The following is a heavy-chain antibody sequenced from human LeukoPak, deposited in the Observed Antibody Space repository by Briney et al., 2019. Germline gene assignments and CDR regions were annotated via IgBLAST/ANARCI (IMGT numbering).Heavy chain of an antibody. Sequence: GGSLRLSCAASGFTFSSYSMNWVRQAPGKGLEWVSSISSSSSYIYYADSVKGRFTISRDNAKNSLSLQMNSLRAEDTAVYYCARARAMVRGVSDYWGQGTLVTVSS. CDR2: ISSSSSYI. V-gene: IGHV3-21*01. D-gene: IGHD3-10*01. CDR3: ARARAMVRGVSDY. J-gene: IGHJ4*02. CDR1: GFTFSSYS.